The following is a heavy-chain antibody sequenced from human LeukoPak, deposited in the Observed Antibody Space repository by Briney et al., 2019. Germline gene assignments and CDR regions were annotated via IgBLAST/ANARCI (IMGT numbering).Heavy chain of an antibody. Sequence: ASVKVSCKASGYTFTSYYMHWVRQAPGQGLEWMGIINPSGGSTSYAQKFQGRVTMTRDMSTSTVYMELSSLRSEDTAVYYCAREPISYYYDSSGYYSYYYYYMDVWGKGTTVTVSS. D-gene: IGHD3-22*01. J-gene: IGHJ6*03. V-gene: IGHV1-46*01. CDR3: AREPISYYYDSSGYYSYYYYYMDV. CDR2: INPSGGST. CDR1: GYTFTSYY.